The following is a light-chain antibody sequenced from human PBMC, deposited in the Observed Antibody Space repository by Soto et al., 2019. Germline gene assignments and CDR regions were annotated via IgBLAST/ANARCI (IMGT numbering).Light chain of an antibody. V-gene: IGKV3-15*01. CDR1: QSVSSY. CDR3: QQYKDWPRT. CDR2: VAS. Sequence: EMVMTQSPATLSVSPGERATLSCRASQSVSSYLAWYQQKPGQPPRLLIYVASTRAAGIPARFSGSGSGTEFTLTISSLQSEDFAVYYCQQYKDWPRTFGQGTKVEIK. J-gene: IGKJ1*01.